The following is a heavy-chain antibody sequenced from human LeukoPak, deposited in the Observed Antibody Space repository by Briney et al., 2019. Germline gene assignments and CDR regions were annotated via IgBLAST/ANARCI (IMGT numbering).Heavy chain of an antibody. CDR2: ISGSGGST. CDR3: LKDTDYYDSGTYYKDFQH. CDR1: GFTFSSYP. Sequence: PGGSLRLSCSASGFTFSSYPMHWVRQAPGKGLEYISAISGSGGSTYYADSVRGRFTIPRENGKNMLYLQMSSLRGDDTAVYYCLKDTDYYDSGTYYKDFQHWGQGTLVTVSS. J-gene: IGHJ1*01. D-gene: IGHD3-10*01. V-gene: IGHV3-64D*06.